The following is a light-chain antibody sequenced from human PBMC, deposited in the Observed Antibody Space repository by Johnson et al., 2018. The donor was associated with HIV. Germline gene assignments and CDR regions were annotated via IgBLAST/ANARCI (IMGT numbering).Light chain of an antibody. V-gene: IGLV1-51*02. CDR2: ENN. CDR3: GTWDNSLSCYV. CDR1: SSNIGYHY. Sequence: QLVLTQPPSVSAAPGQKVTISCSGSSSNIGYHYVSWYQQLPGTAPKLLIYENNKRPSGIPDRFSGSKSGTSATLGITGLQTGDEADYYCGTWDNSLSCYVFRTWTNVTLL. J-gene: IGLJ1*01.